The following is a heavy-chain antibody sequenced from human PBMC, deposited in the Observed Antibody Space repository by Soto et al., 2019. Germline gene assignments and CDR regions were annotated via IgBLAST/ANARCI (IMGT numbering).Heavy chain of an antibody. CDR2: TRNKANSYTT. CDR1: GFTFSDHY. J-gene: IGHJ4*02. CDR3: ARERYSSGWYSTYYFDY. D-gene: IGHD6-19*01. V-gene: IGHV3-72*01. Sequence: GGSLRLSCAASGFTFSDHYMDWVRQAPGKGLEWVGRTRNKANSYTTEYAASVKGRFTISRDDSKNSLYLQMNSLKTEDTAVYYCARERYSSGWYSTYYFDYWGQGTLVTVSS.